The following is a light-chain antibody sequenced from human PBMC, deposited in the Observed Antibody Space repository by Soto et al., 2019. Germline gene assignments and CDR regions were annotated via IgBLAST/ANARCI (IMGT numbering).Light chain of an antibody. Sequence: DIQMTQSPSSLSAAVGDSVTITCRASQSISNYLNWYQQKPWKAPKLLVYAAASLQSGVPSRFSGSGSGTDFTLTIDSLQPEDFATYYCQPRYSTPFTFGPGTKEHIQ. J-gene: IGKJ3*01. CDR1: QSISNY. V-gene: IGKV1-39*01. CDR2: AAA. CDR3: QPRYSTPFT.